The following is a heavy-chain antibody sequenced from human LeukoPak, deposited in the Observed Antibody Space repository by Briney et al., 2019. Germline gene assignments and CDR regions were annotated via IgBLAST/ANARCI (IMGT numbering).Heavy chain of an antibody. J-gene: IGHJ4*02. CDR1: GFTFSSYG. V-gene: IGHV3-33*06. D-gene: IGHD3-3*01. CDR3: AKDREWMEMSYKSDY. CDR2: IWYDGSNK. Sequence: GRSLRFSCAASGFTFSSYGMHWVRQAPGKGLKWVAVIWYDGSNKYYADSVKVRFTISRDNSKNTMYLQMNSLRSEDTAVYYCAKDREWMEMSYKSDYWGQGTLVTVSS.